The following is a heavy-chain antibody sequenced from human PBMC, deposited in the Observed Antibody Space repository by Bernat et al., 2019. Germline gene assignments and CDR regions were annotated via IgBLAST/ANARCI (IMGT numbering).Heavy chain of an antibody. Sequence: QVQLVQSGAEVKKPGSSVKVSCKASGGTFSSYAISWVRQAPGQGLEWMGGIIPIFGTANYAQKFQGRVTITADKSTSTAYMELSSLRSEDTAVYYCARDRLGYYDSSGYSLPFDYWGQGTLVTVSS. CDR3: ARDRLGYYDSSGYSLPFDY. CDR2: IIPIFGTA. CDR1: GGTFSSYA. V-gene: IGHV1-69*06. D-gene: IGHD3-22*01. J-gene: IGHJ4*02.